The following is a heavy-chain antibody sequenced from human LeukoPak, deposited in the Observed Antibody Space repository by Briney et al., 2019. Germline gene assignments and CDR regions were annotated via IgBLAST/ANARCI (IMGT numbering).Heavy chain of an antibody. CDR2: IYYSGST. CDR1: GGSISSGSYY. D-gene: IGHD5-18*01. J-gene: IGHJ3*02. V-gene: IGHV4-39*07. CDR3: ARDARGYSYGRGDAFDI. Sequence: PSETLSLTCTVSGGSISSGSYYWGWIRQPPGKGLEWIGSIYYSGSTYYNPSLKSRVTISVDTSKNQFSLKLSAVTAADTAVYYCARDARGYSYGRGDAFDIWGQGTMVTVSS.